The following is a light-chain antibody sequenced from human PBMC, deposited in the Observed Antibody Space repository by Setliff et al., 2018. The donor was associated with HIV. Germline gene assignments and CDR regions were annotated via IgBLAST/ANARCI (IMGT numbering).Light chain of an antibody. Sequence: QSVLTQPASVSGSPGQSITISCTGTSSDVGRYNLVSWYQQHPGKAPKLIIYQASKRPSGVSNRFSGSKSGNTAPLTISGLQADDEADYYCCSNTGSNTYVFGAGTKVTVL. V-gene: IGLV2-23*01. CDR2: QAS. J-gene: IGLJ1*01. CDR1: SSDVGRYNL. CDR3: CSNTGSNTYV.